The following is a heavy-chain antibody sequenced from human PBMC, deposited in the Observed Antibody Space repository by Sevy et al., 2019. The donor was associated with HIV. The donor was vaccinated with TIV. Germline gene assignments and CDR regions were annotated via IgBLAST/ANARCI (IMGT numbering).Heavy chain of an antibody. Sequence: VSVKVSCKASGYTFTGYYMQWVRQAPGQGLEWMGWVNPNSGGTNYAQKFQGRITMTRDTSISTAYLELNRLGSDDTAVYYCARDPNDILNEHAFDIWGQGTVVTVSS. J-gene: IGHJ3*02. CDR1: GYTFTGYY. D-gene: IGHD3-9*01. CDR3: ARDPNDILNEHAFDI. CDR2: VNPNSGGT. V-gene: IGHV1-2*02.